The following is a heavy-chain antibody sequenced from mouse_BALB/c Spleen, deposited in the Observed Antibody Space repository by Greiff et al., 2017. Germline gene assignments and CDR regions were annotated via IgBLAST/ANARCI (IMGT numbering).Heavy chain of an antibody. D-gene: IGHD4-1*01. CDR1: GYSITSDYA. J-gene: IGHJ3*01. Sequence: EVQLQESGPGLVKPSQSLSLTCTVTGYSITSDYAWNWIRQFPGNKLEWMGYISYSGSTSYNPSLKSRISITRDTSKNQFFLQLNSVTTEDTATYYCARSALGPTWFAYWGQGTLVTVSA. CDR2: ISYSGST. V-gene: IGHV3-2*02. CDR3: ARSALGPTWFAY.